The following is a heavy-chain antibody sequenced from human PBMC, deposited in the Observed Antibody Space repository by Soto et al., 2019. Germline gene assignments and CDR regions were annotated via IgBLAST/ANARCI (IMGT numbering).Heavy chain of an antibody. J-gene: IGHJ5*02. V-gene: IGHV3-21*01. CDR1: GFTFSSYS. CDR2: ISSSSSYI. D-gene: IGHD6-6*01. Sequence: GGSLRLSCAASGFTFSSYSMNWVRQAPGKGLEWVSSISSSSSYIYYADSVKGRFTISRDNAKNSLYLQMNSLRAEDTAVYYCARGKSIAAPEGIDPWGQGTRVTVAS. CDR3: ARGKSIAAPEGIDP.